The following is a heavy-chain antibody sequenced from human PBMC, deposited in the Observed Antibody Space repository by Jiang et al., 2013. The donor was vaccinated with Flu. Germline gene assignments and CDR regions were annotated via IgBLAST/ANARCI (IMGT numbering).Heavy chain of an antibody. CDR3: ARGSCAATICYAIWFDP. Sequence: DSVKGRFTISRDNAKNSLYLQMNSLRAEDTAVYYCARGSCAATICYAIWFDPWGQGTLATVSS. D-gene: IGHD2-2*01. J-gene: IGHJ5*02. V-gene: IGHV3-7*03.